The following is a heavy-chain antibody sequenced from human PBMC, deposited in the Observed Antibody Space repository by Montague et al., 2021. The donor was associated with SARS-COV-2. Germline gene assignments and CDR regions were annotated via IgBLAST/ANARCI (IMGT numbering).Heavy chain of an antibody. CDR1: GDSVSSHSAA. CDR2: TYYRSEWYN. Sequence: CAISGDSVSSHSAAWNWIRQSPSRGLEWLGRTYYRSEWYNDYAVSVKSRITINPDTSKNQFSLQLNSVTPEDTAVYYCARDGGINSRPRPHTFHYWGQGTLVTVSS. J-gene: IGHJ4*02. CDR3: ARDGGINSRPRPHTFHY. D-gene: IGHD3-10*01. V-gene: IGHV6-1*01.